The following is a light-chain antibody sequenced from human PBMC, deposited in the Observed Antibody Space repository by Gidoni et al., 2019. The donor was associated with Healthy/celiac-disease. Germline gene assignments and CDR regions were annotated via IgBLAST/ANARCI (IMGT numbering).Light chain of an antibody. V-gene: IGKV1-39*01. J-gene: IGKJ3*01. CDR1: QSISSY. CDR2: AAS. Sequence: DIQMTQSPSSLSASVGDRVTITCRASQSISSYLNWYQQKPGKAPKLLIYAASSLQSGVPSRFSGSGSGTEFTLTISSLQPEDFATYYCQQSYSTLGFTFGPGTKVDIK. CDR3: QQSYSTLGFT.